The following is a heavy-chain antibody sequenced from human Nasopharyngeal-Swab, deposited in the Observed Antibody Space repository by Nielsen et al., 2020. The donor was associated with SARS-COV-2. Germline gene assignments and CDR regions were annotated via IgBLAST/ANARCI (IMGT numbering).Heavy chain of an antibody. CDR1: GGSISSGSYY. J-gene: IGHJ6*03. CDR3: ASSGGCSSTSCSRYYYYYYMDV. V-gene: IGHV4-61*02. Sequence: SETLSLTCTVSGGSISSGSYYWSWIRQPAGKGLEWIGRIYTSGSTNYNPSLKSRVTISVATSKNQFSLKLSSVTAADTAVYYCASSGGCSSTSCSRYYYYYYMDVWGKGTTVTVSS. D-gene: IGHD2-2*01. CDR2: IYTSGST.